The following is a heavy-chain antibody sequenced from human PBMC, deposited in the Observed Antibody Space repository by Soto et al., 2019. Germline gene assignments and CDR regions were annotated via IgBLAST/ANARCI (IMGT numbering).Heavy chain of an antibody. CDR2: IYYSGST. Sequence: SETLSLTCTVSGGSISSSSYYWGWIRQPPGKGLEWIGSIYYSGSTYYNPSLKSRVTISVDTSKNQFSLKLSSVTAADTAVYYCARPFGGYGSGSYYRHYYSGIDVWGQGTTVTVSS. CDR1: GGSISSSSYY. J-gene: IGHJ6*02. V-gene: IGHV4-39*01. D-gene: IGHD3-10*01. CDR3: ARPFGGYGSGSYYRHYYSGIDV.